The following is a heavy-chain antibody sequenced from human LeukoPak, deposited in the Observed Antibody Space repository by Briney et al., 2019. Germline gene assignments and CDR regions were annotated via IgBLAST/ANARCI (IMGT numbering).Heavy chain of an antibody. Sequence: PSETLSLTCAVYGGSFSGYYWSWIRQPPGKGLERIGEINHSGSTNYNPSLKSRVTISVDTSKSQFSLKLSSVTAADTAVYYCARDGSRGIAAAGNFDYWGQGTLVTVSS. J-gene: IGHJ4*02. CDR1: GGSFSGYY. CDR3: ARDGSRGIAAAGNFDY. CDR2: INHSGST. V-gene: IGHV4-34*01. D-gene: IGHD6-13*01.